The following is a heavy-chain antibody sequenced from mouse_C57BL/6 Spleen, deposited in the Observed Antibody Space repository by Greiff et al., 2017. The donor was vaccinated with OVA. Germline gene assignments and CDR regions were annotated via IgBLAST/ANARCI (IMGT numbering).Heavy chain of an antibody. V-gene: IGHV1-69*01. CDR1: GYTFTSYW. CDR3: AGGGRSLDY. CDR2: IDPSDSYT. Sequence: QVQLKQPGAELVMPGASVKLSCKASGYTFTSYWMHWVKQRPGQGLEWIGEIDPSDSYTNYNQKFKGKSTLTVDKSSSTAYMQLSSLTSEDSAVYYCAGGGRSLDYWGQGTTLTVSS. J-gene: IGHJ2*01.